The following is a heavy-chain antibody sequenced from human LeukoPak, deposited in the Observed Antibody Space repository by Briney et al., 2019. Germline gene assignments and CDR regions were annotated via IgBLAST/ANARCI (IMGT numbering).Heavy chain of an antibody. Sequence: GGCLRLSCAASGFTFTSYGMHWVRQAPGKGLEWVAFIRYDGSNKYYADSVKGRFTISRDNSKNTLYLQMNSLRAEDTAVYYCAKGGGYCSGGSCPPHFDYWGQGTLVTVSS. CDR1: GFTFTSYG. D-gene: IGHD2-15*01. J-gene: IGHJ4*02. V-gene: IGHV3-30*02. CDR2: IRYDGSNK. CDR3: AKGGGYCSGGSCPPHFDY.